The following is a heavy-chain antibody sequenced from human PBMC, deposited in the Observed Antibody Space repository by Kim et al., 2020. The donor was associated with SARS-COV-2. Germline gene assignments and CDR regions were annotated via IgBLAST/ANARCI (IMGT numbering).Heavy chain of an antibody. J-gene: IGHJ4*02. CDR3: ATDPSAECT. V-gene: IGHV3-7*03. Sequence: GGSLRLSCIASGFSIGSEWMSWVRQAPGKGPEWVANIEKGGNEKNYVDSVKGRFSISRDIAKNSLYLQMNSLRAEDTAVYYCATDPSAECTWGQGTLVAVSS. CDR2: IEKGGNEK. CDR1: GFSIGSEW. D-gene: IGHD3-3*01.